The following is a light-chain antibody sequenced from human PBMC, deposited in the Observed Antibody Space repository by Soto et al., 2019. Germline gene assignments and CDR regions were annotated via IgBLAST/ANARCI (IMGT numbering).Light chain of an antibody. Sequence: DIVMTQTPLSLPVTPGEPASISCRSSQSLLDSDDGNTYLDWYLQKPGQSPQLLIYTVSYRASGVPDRFSGSGSGTDFTLKISRVEAEDVGVYYCMQSIEFPLTFGGGTKVDSK. CDR1: QSLLDSDDGNTY. CDR3: MQSIEFPLT. CDR2: TVS. V-gene: IGKV2-40*01. J-gene: IGKJ4*01.